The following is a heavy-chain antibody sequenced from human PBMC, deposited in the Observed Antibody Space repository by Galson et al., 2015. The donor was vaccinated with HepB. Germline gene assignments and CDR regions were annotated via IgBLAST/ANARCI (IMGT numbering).Heavy chain of an antibody. J-gene: IGHJ3*02. CDR3: ARDRDIVVVVAATVDAFDI. V-gene: IGHV3-74*01. D-gene: IGHD2-15*01. CDR2: INSDGSST. CDR1: GFTFSSYW. Sequence: SLRLSCAASGFTFSSYWMHWVRQAPGKGLVWVSRINSDGSSTSYADSVKGRFTISRDNAKYTLYLQMNSLRAEDTAVYYCARDRDIVVVVAATVDAFDIWGQGTMVTVSS.